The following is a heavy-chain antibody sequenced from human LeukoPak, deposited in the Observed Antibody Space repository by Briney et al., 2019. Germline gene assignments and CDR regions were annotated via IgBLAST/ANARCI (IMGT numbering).Heavy chain of an antibody. J-gene: IGHJ4*02. Sequence: PGGSLRLSCTASGFTFSTYAMNWVRQAPGKGLEWVSSIFESGTDTYYADSVKGRFTISRDNSRNTLDLQMNSLRAEDTAVYYCAKDIAQGYTFGSIEQDYWGQGTLVTVSS. CDR1: GFTFSTYA. V-gene: IGHV3-23*01. CDR3: AKDIAQGYTFGSIEQDY. CDR2: IFESGTDT. D-gene: IGHD5-18*01.